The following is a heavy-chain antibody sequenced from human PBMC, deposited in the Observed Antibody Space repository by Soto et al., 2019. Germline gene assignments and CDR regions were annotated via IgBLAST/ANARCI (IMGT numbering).Heavy chain of an antibody. D-gene: IGHD1-26*01. V-gene: IGHV3-30*18. CDR2: ISYDGSNK. CDR3: AKPRKWELPADY. Sequence: QVQLVESGGGVVQPGRSLRLSCAASGFTFSIYGMHWVRQAPGKGLEWVAVISYDGSNKYYADSVKGRFTVSRDNSKNTLYLQMNSLRIDDTAVYYCAKPRKWELPADYWGQGTLVTVSS. J-gene: IGHJ4*02. CDR1: GFTFSIYG.